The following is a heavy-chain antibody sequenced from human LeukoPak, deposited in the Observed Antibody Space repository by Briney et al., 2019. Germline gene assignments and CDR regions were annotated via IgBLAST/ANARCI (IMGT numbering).Heavy chain of an antibody. CDR3: AVATYYYDSSGPLGDY. V-gene: IGHV1-46*01. CDR1: GYTLTSYY. D-gene: IGHD3-22*01. CDR2: INPSGGST. J-gene: IGHJ4*02. Sequence: ASVKVSCKASGYTLTSYYMHWVRQAPGQGLEWMGIINPSGGSTSYAQKFQGRVTMTRDTSTSTVYMELSSLRSEDTAVYYCAVATYYYDSSGPLGDYWGQGTLVTVSS.